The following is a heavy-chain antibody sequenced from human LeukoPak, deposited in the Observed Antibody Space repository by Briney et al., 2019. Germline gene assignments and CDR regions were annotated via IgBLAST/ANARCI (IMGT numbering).Heavy chain of an antibody. CDR1: GFTFSSYA. CDR2: ISYDGSNK. V-gene: IGHV3-30-3*01. J-gene: IGHJ4*02. Sequence: GGSLRLSCAASGFTFSSYAMHWVRQAPGKGLEWVAVISYDGSNKYYADSVKGRFTISRDNSKNTLYLQINSLRAEDTAVYYCARGAVAARVVYFDYWGQGTLVTVSS. CDR3: ARGAVAARVVYFDY. D-gene: IGHD2-15*01.